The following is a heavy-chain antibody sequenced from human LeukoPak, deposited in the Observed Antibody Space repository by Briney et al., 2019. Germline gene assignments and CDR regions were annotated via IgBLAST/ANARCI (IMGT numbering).Heavy chain of an antibody. CDR2: ISYDGSNR. Sequence: GGSLRLSCAAPEVTFTNYGMHWVRQAPGKGREWVAVISYDGSNRYYGDSVKGRFTISRDNSKNTLYLKMNSLGAEDTAVYYCAKARPFLFIFDSWGQGTLVTVSS. V-gene: IGHV3-30*18. D-gene: IGHD2/OR15-2a*01. CDR3: AKARPFLFIFDS. J-gene: IGHJ4*02. CDR1: EVTFTNYG.